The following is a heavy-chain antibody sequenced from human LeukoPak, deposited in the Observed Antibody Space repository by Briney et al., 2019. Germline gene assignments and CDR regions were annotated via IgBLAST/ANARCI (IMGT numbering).Heavy chain of an antibody. V-gene: IGHV4-59*01. D-gene: IGHD3-10*01. Sequence: PSETLSLTCTVSGDSISSYCWNWIWQAPGKGLEWIGFAYYSGRTNYNPSLKSRVTMSVDTSKSQVSLKLTSVTAADTAVYYCARVMVRGVIGNGMDVWGQGTTVTVSS. CDR2: AYYSGRT. CDR1: GDSISSYC. J-gene: IGHJ6*02. CDR3: ARVMVRGVIGNGMDV.